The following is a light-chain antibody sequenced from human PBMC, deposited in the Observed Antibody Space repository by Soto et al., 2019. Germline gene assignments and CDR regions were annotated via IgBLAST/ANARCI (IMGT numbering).Light chain of an antibody. V-gene: IGKV1-39*01. CDR3: QQTFSHYVS. CDR1: QSISTY. Sequence: DIQMTQSPSSLSVSIGDRVIITCRASQSISTYLNWYQYKPGKAPRLVIFRSSTLQSGVPSRFSGRGSGTDFTLTISSLQHEDFATYFCQQTFSHYVSCGGGTRVEI. J-gene: IGKJ4*01. CDR2: RSS.